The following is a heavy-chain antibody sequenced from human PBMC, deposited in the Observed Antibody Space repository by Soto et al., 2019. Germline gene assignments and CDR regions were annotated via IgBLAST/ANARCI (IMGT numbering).Heavy chain of an antibody. CDR2: IYHSGST. CDR3: ARLRQDDYYYYGMDV. V-gene: IGHV4-59*08. J-gene: IGHJ6*02. D-gene: IGHD3-3*01. CDR1: GGSISSYY. Sequence: SETLSLTCTVSGGSISSYYWSWIRQPPGKGLEWIGYIYHSGSTNYNPSLKSRVTISVDTSKNQFSLKLSSVTAADTAVYYCARLRQDDYYYYGMDVWGQGTTVTVSS.